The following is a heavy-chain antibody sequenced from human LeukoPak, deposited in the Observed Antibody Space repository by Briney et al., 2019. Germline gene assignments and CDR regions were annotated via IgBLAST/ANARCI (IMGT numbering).Heavy chain of an antibody. CDR3: ARVVWEGPLRDDTAALDY. D-gene: IGHD5-18*01. Sequence: SETLSLTCTVSGGSISSGDYYWSWIRQPPGKGLEWIGYIYYSGSTYYNPSLKSRVTISVDTSKNQFSLKLSSVTAADTAVYSCARVVWEGPLRDDTAALDYWGQGTLVTVSS. CDR2: IYYSGST. CDR1: GGSISSGDYY. V-gene: IGHV4-30-4*01. J-gene: IGHJ4*02.